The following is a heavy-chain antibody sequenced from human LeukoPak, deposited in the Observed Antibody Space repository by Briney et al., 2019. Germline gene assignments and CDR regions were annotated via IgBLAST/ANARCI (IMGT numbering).Heavy chain of an antibody. CDR2: IYYSGST. Sequence: GSLRLSCAASGFTFSTYAMSWIRQPPGKGLEWIGYIYYSGSTNYNPSLKSRVTISVDTSKNQFSLKLSSVTAADTAVYYCASSHHGSSGYFFFDYWGQGTLVTVSS. V-gene: IGHV4-59*01. J-gene: IGHJ4*02. D-gene: IGHD3-22*01. CDR1: GFTFSTYA. CDR3: ASSHHGSSGYFFFDY.